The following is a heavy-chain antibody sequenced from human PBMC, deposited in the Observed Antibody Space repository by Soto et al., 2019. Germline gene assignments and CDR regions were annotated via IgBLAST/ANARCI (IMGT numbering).Heavy chain of an antibody. CDR3: ATLAILYQGAAMSDY. J-gene: IGHJ4*02. V-gene: IGHV3-23*01. Sequence: EVQLFDSGGGLVQPGVSLRLSCAASGFTFADFALPWVRQAPGKGLEWISSIGASGVSTYYADSVKGRFTISRENSKKMLYLEMKSMRADDTVVYYCATLAILYQGAAMSDYWGQGTLVTVSS. D-gene: IGHD2-15*01. CDR1: GFTFADFA. CDR2: IGASGVST.